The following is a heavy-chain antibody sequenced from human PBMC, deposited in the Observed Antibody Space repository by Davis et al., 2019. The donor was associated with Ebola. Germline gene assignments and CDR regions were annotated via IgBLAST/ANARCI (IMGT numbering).Heavy chain of an antibody. D-gene: IGHD5-24*01. CDR1: GFTFSDYY. CDR2: ISSSGSTI. Sequence: GESLKISCAASGFTFSDYYMSWLRQAPGKGLEWVSYISSSGSTIYYADSVKGRFTISRDNAKNSLSLQMNSLRAEDTAVYYCVRDRGWLQHDFWGQGTLVIVSS. CDR3: VRDRGWLQHDF. J-gene: IGHJ4*02. V-gene: IGHV3-11*04.